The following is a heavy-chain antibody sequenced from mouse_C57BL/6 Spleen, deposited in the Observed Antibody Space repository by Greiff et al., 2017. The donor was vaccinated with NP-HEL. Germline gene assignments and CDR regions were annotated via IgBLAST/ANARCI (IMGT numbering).Heavy chain of an antibody. Sequence: VQLQQSGAELVRPGSSVKMSCKTSGYTFTSYGINWVKQRPGQGLEWIGYIYIGNGYTEYNEKFKGKATLTSDNSSSSAYMQLMSLKSADSAIYFRARHRDYDYDVGAMGYWGKGTSVTASS. CDR2: IYIGNGYT. J-gene: IGHJ4*01. V-gene: IGHV1-58*01. CDR1: GYTFTSYG. CDR3: ARHRDYDYDVGAMGY. D-gene: IGHD2-4*01.